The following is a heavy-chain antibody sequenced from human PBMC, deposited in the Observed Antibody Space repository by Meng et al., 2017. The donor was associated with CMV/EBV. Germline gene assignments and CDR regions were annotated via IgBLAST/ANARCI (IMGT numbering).Heavy chain of an antibody. D-gene: IGHD5-12*01. CDR1: GGSISSSSYY. Sequence: SETLSLTCTVSGGSISSSSYYWGWIRQPPGKGLEWIGSIYYSGSTYYNPSLKSQVTISVDTSKNQFSLKLSSVTAADTAVYYCASYGYSGYYYYYGMDVWGQGTTVTVS. CDR2: IYYSGST. J-gene: IGHJ6*02. V-gene: IGHV4-39*07. CDR3: ASYGYSGYYYYYGMDV.